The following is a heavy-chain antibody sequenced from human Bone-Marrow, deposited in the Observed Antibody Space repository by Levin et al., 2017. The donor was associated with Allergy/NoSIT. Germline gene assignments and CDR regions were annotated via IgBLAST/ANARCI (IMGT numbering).Heavy chain of an antibody. CDR2: IRNKASGGTT. J-gene: IGHJ3*02. V-gene: IGHV3-49*03. Sequence: GESLKISCTSSGFSFGDYALTWFRQAPGKGLEWVGFIRNKASGGTTEYAASVKGRFIISRDDSKSIAYLQMNSLKTEDTAVYYCTRTEIKDDYGDYEGAFDIWGQGTKVTVSS. CDR1: GFSFGDYA. CDR3: TRTEIKDDYGDYEGAFDI. D-gene: IGHD4-17*01.